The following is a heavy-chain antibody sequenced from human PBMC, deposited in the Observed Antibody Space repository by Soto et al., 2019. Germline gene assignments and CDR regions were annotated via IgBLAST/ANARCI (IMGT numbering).Heavy chain of an antibody. CDR1: GGTFSSYA. CDR3: ARESFNGGMAVAEDY. J-gene: IGHJ4*02. Sequence: QVQLVQSGAEVKKPGSSVKVSCKASGGTFSSYAISWVRQAPGQGLEWMGGIIPIFGTANYAQKFQGRVTIXADXSXITAYMELSSLRSEDTAVYYCARESFNGGMAVAEDYWGQGTLVTVSS. CDR2: IIPIFGTA. V-gene: IGHV1-69*12. D-gene: IGHD6-19*01.